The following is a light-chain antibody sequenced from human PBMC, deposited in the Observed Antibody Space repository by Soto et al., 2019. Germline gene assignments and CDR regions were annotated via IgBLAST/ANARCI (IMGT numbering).Light chain of an antibody. J-gene: IGKJ5*01. V-gene: IGKV3-15*01. CDR2: GAS. Sequence: RHARAILYGTRGERGTRLDRASQSISSNLAWFQQKSGQAPRLLIYGASTRVTGIPARFNGSGSGTEFTLTSRSLQTEDFAVYYCQQYNSWAAITFGQGTRLEIK. CDR1: QSISSN. CDR3: QQYNSWAAIT.